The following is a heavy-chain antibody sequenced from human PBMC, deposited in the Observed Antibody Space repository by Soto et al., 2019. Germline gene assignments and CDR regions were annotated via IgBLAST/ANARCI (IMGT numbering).Heavy chain of an antibody. D-gene: IGHD3-3*01. Sequence: GGSLRLSCAASGFTFSTYWMSWVRQAPGKGLERVANIKEDGSEKYYVDSVKGRFTISRDNAKNSLYLQMNSLRAEDTAVYYCAILNYYERSADDYCGQGTLVPVSS. V-gene: IGHV3-7*02. CDR1: GFTFSTYW. CDR2: IKEDGSEK. J-gene: IGHJ4*02. CDR3: AILNYYERSADDY.